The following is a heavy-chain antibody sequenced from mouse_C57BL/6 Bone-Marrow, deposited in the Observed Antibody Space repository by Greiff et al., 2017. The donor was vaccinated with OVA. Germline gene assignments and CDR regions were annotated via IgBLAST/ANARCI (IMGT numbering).Heavy chain of an antibody. V-gene: IGHV10-3*01. J-gene: IGHJ3*01. CDR3: VREDYGSDWFAY. CDR1: GFTFNTYA. Sequence: EADGGLVQPKGSLKLSCAASGFTFNTYAMHWVRQAPGKGLEWVARIRSKSSNYATYYADSVKDRFTISSDDSQSMLYLQMNNLKTEDTAMYYCVREDYGSDWFAYWGQGTLVTVSA. CDR2: IRSKSSNYAT. D-gene: IGHD1-1*01.